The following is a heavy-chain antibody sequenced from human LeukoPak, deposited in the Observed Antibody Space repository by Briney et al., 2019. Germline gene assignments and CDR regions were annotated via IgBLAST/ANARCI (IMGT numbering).Heavy chain of an antibody. CDR3: ARGTATGGRLDY. J-gene: IGHJ4*02. V-gene: IGHV3-9*03. D-gene: IGHD5-24*01. Sequence: GGSVRLSCAASGFTFDDYAMHWVRLVPGKGLEWVSGISWNSGYIGYADSVRGRFTLSRDNAKNSLYLQMNSLRPEDMALYCCARGTATGGRLDYWGQGTLVTVSS. CDR2: ISWNSGYI. CDR1: GFTFDDYA.